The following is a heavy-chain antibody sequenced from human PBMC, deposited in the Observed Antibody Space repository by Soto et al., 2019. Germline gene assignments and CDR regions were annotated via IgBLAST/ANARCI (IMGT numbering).Heavy chain of an antibody. CDR1: GGSISGSYYY. CDR2: AFYTGFT. CDR3: ATSQKGYNWNYFDH. J-gene: IGHJ4*02. Sequence: SETLSLTCAVSGGSISGSYYYWAWLRQSPGKGPEWIGSAFYTGFTSYNPSLESRVSVSVDTSKSQFSLKLSAVTAADTAVYYCATSQKGYNWNYFDHWGQGALVTVSS. D-gene: IGHD1-20*01. V-gene: IGHV4-39*01.